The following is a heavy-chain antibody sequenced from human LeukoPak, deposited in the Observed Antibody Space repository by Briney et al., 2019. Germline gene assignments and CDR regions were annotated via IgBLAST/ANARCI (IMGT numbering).Heavy chain of an antibody. V-gene: IGHV3-23*01. CDR2: ISGSGGST. D-gene: IGHD6-13*01. J-gene: IGHJ6*02. CDR3: AKDSFWPNSWYDVNYYYYGMDV. CDR1: GFTFSSYA. Sequence: GGSLRLSCAASGFTFSSYAMSWVRQAPGKGLEWVSAISGSGGSTYYADSVKGRFTISRDNSKNTLYLQMNSLRAEDTAVYYCAKDSFWPNSWYDVNYYYYGMDVWGQGTTVTVSS.